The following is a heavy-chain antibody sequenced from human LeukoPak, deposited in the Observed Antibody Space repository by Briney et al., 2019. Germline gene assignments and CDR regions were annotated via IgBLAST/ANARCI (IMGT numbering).Heavy chain of an antibody. D-gene: IGHD3-22*01. V-gene: IGHV4-4*09. CDR1: GGSISSYY. Sequence: SETLSLTCTVSGGSISSYYWSWIRQPPGKGLEWIGYIYTSGSTNYNPSLKSRVTISVDTSKNQFSLKLSSVTAADTAVYYCARVPDSSGYYQDFDYWGQGTLVTVSS. CDR2: IYTSGST. J-gene: IGHJ4*02. CDR3: ARVPDSSGYYQDFDY.